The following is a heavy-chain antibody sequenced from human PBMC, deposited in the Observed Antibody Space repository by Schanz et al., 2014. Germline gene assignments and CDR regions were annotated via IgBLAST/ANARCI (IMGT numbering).Heavy chain of an antibody. J-gene: IGHJ4*02. CDR2: LTGSGGGT. D-gene: IGHD2-2*02. Sequence: EVKLLESGGHLVQPGGSLRLSCVASGFTFSTYAMSWVRQAPGKGPEWVSSLTGSGGGTYYADSVRGRFAISRDNSKNTLYLEMNSLRAEDTAVYYCAGGEYQLLYGNWGQGTLGTVSS. CDR3: AGGEYQLLYGN. CDR1: GFTFSTYA. V-gene: IGHV3-23*01.